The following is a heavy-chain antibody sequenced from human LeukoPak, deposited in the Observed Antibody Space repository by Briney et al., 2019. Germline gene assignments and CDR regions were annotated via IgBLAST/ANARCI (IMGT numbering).Heavy chain of an antibody. CDR2: ISGSGDST. CDR3: AKATPGLYYYDSSGFYIN. V-gene: IGHV3-23*01. Sequence: GGSLRLSCAASGFIFSDYYINWIRQAPGKGLEWVSAISGSGDSTYYADSVKGRFTISRDNSKNTLYLQMNSLRAEDTAVYYCAKATPGLYYYDSSGFYINWGQGTLVTVSS. CDR1: GFIFSDYY. D-gene: IGHD3-22*01. J-gene: IGHJ4*02.